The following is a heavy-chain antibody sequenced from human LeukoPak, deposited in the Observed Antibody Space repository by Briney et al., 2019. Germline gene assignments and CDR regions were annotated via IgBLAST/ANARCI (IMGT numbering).Heavy chain of an antibody. CDR2: IRYDGSNK. Sequence: GGSLRLSCAASGFTFSSYGMHWVRQAPGKGLEWVAFIRYDGSNKYYADSVKGRFTISRDNSKNTLYLQMNSLRPEDTAVYYCAGHFGAWHYFDYWGQGTLVTVSS. J-gene: IGHJ4*02. CDR1: GFTFSSYG. CDR3: AGHFGAWHYFDY. D-gene: IGHD3-3*01. V-gene: IGHV3-30*02.